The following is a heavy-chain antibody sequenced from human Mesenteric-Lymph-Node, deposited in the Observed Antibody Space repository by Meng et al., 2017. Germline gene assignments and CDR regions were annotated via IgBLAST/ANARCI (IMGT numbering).Heavy chain of an antibody. V-gene: IGHV4-38-2*02. D-gene: IGHD1/OR15-1a*01. CDR3: ARDGFGWNSLDY. J-gene: IGHJ4*02. CDR1: GYSISRGKS. Sequence: SETLSLTCSVSGYSISRGKSWGWIRQPPGKGLEWIGNIYHSGSTYYNPSLKSRVTISVDTSKNQFSLKLSSVTAADTAVYYCARDGFGWNSLDYWGQGTLVTVSS. CDR2: IYHSGST.